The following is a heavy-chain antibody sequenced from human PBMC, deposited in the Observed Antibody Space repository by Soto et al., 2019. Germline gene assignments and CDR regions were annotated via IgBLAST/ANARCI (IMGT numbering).Heavy chain of an antibody. CDR1: GYTFSDFA. D-gene: IGHD1-26*01. V-gene: IGHV1-18*04. CDR3: ARLGWELLSGRRYFDY. Sequence: QVLLVQSGSEVKKPGVSMKVSCQTSGYTFSDFALTWVRQVPDKGLEWLGWISPYTGKTNYAQRVHDRVALTTDTSTRTAYLELRSLTYDDTAVYYCARLGWELLSGRRYFDYWGQGTLVTVSS. CDR2: ISPYTGKT. J-gene: IGHJ4*02.